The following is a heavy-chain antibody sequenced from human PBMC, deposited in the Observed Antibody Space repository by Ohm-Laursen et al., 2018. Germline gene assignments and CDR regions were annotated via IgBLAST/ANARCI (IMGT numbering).Heavy chain of an antibody. V-gene: IGHV3-23*01. CDR2: ISGSGGST. CDR3: ARGAAADTSGYYFSPDY. Sequence: SLRLSCAASGFIFSNYWMTWVRQAPGKGLEWVSTISGSGGSTYYADSVKGRFTISRDNSKNTLSLQMSTLRAEDTAVYYCARGAAADTSGYYFSPDYWGQGTLVTVSS. J-gene: IGHJ4*02. CDR1: GFIFSNYW. D-gene: IGHD3-22*01.